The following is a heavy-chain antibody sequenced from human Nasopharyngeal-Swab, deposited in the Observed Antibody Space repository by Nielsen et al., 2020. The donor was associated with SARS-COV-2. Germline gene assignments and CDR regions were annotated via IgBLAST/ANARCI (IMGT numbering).Heavy chain of an antibody. CDR3: ARDPSSSWLYDAFDT. Sequence: GESLKISCAASGFTFSSYGMHWVRQAPGKGLEWVVVISYDGSNKYYADSVKGRFTISRDNSKNTLYLQMNSLRAEDTAVYYCARDPSSSWLYDAFDTWGQGTMVTVSS. V-gene: IGHV3-30*03. J-gene: IGHJ3*02. D-gene: IGHD6-13*01. CDR2: ISYDGSNK. CDR1: GFTFSSYG.